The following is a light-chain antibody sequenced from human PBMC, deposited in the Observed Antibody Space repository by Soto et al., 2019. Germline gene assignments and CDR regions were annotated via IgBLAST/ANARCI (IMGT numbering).Light chain of an antibody. CDR2: AAS. CDR3: QYTYSTPWT. J-gene: IGKJ1*01. Sequence: DIQMTQSPSSLSASVGDRVTITCRASQTISSYLNWYQQKPGKAPKLLIYAASSLQSGVPSRFSGSGSGTDFTLTISSLQPEDFATYYCQYTYSTPWTFGQGTKVEIK. V-gene: IGKV1-39*01. CDR1: QTISSY.